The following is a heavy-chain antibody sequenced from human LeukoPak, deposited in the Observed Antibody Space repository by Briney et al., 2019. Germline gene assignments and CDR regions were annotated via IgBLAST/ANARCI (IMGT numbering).Heavy chain of an antibody. CDR1: GFTFRSYA. Sequence: GGSLRLSCAVSGFTFRSYAMHWVRQTRGKGLEWVAVISNHGNDGFYADSVKGHFTISRDNSKNTLYLQMDSLRAEDTAVYYCTRDRGAMNDFDYWGQGTLVTVSS. CDR3: TRDRGAMNDFDY. J-gene: IGHJ4*02. CDR2: ISNHGNDG. D-gene: IGHD2-2*01. V-gene: IGHV3-30*01.